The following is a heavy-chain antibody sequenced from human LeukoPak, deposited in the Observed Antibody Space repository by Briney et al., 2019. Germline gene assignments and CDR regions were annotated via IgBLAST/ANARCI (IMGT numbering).Heavy chain of an antibody. Sequence: SETLSLTCAVYGGSFSGYYWSWIRQPPGKGLEWIGEINHSGSTNYNPSLKSRVTISVGTSKNQFSLKLSSVTAADTAVYYCARGPYYYMDVWGKGTTVTVSS. CDR3: ARGPYYYMDV. V-gene: IGHV4-34*01. CDR1: GGSFSGYY. CDR2: INHSGST. J-gene: IGHJ6*03.